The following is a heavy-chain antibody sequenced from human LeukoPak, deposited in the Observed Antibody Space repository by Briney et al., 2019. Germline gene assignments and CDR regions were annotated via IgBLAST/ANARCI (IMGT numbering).Heavy chain of an antibody. J-gene: IGHJ4*02. D-gene: IGHD3-22*01. CDR3: ARDGGGYYDSSGEWGDY. Sequence: GGSLRLSCAASGFTFSDYSMNWVRQAPGKGLEWVSSISRNSRHVYYGGSVWGRFTISRDDARNSLFLEMNSLTAEDMAVYYCARDGGGYYDSSGEWGDYWGQGTLVTVSS. CDR1: GFTFSDYS. V-gene: IGHV3-21*01. CDR2: ISRNSRHV.